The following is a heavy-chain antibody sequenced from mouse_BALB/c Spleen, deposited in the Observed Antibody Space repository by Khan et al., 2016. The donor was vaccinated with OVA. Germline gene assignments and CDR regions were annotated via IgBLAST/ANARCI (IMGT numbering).Heavy chain of an antibody. CDR2: ISCYNGST. CDR1: GYSFTGYY. Sequence: LVKTGASVKISCKASGYSFTGYYMPWVKQSPGKSLEWIGYISCYNGSTTYTQKFKGKATFTVDTSSSTVYMQFNSLTSEDSADYYCASGAYYGSSSFAYWGQGTLVTVSA. V-gene: IGHV1S34*01. CDR3: ASGAYYGSSSFAY. D-gene: IGHD1-1*01. J-gene: IGHJ3*01.